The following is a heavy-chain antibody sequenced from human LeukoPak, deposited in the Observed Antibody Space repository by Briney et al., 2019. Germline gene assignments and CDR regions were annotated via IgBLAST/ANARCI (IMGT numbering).Heavy chain of an antibody. Sequence: RGSLRLSCAPSGFTFSSYAMSWVRQAPGKGLEWVSAISGSGGSTYYADSVKGRFTISRDNSKNTLYLQMNSLRAEDTAVYYCAILRTYYYDSSGYYYGGFDYWGQGTLVTVSS. D-gene: IGHD3-22*01. V-gene: IGHV3-23*01. CDR3: AILRTYYYDSSGYYYGGFDY. CDR1: GFTFSSYA. CDR2: ISGSGGST. J-gene: IGHJ4*02.